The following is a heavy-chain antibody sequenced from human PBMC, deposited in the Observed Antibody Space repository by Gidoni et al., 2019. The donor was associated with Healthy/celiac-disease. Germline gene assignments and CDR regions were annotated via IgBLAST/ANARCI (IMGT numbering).Heavy chain of an antibody. Sequence: QLQLQESGPGLVKPSETLSLTCTVSGGSIRSSSYYWGWIRQPPGKGLEWIGSIYYSGSTYYNPSLKGRVTISVDTSKNQFSLKLSSVTAADTAVYYCARRGYDILTHWFDPWGQGTLVTVSS. CDR1: GGSIRSSSYY. CDR3: ARRGYDILTHWFDP. J-gene: IGHJ5*02. V-gene: IGHV4-39*01. D-gene: IGHD3-9*01. CDR2: IYYSGST.